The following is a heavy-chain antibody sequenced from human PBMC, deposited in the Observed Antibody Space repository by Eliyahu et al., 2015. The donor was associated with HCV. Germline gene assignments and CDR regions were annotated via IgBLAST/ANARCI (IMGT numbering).Heavy chain of an antibody. D-gene: IGHD6-19*01. Sequence: QVQLQESGPGLVKPSETLSLTCTVSGGSITXYXWSWIRHPPGKGLEWIGYIHYSGSTNYNPXLKSRVTISVHTSKNQFSLNLTSVTAADTAVYYCASGGGGIAVAGTGGWFDPWGQGTLVTVSS. CDR3: ASGGGGIAVAGTGGWFDP. J-gene: IGHJ5*02. CDR2: IHYSGST. V-gene: IGHV4-59*01. CDR1: GGSITXYX.